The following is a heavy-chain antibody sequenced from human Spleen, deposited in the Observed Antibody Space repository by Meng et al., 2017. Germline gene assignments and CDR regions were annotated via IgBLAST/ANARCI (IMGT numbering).Heavy chain of an antibody. CDR1: EGKFGTYT. Sequence: QVLLVQSGAEVKKPGSSVKVSCKVSEGKFGTYTINWMRQAPGQGLEWVGGIIPIFEAANYEQKFHGRVTITADDSTTTSYMEVSSLRSEDTAVYYCARGVAAVGKGFDPWGQGTLVTASS. CDR3: ARGVAAVGKGFDP. V-gene: IGHV1-69*01. D-gene: IGHD6-13*01. J-gene: IGHJ5*02. CDR2: IIPIFEAA.